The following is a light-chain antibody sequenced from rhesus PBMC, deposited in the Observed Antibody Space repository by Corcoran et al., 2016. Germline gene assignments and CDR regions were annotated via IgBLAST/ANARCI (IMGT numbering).Light chain of an antibody. CDR3: MQALEFLT. V-gene: IGKV2-104*01. CDR2: EVS. Sequence: DIVMTQTPLFLPVTLGEPASISCRSSQSLLDSEDGNTYLEWYLQKPGQFPQVWIYEVSNRASGVPDRFRGSGSDTGYTRKISRVEAEDVGVYYCMQALEFLTFGRGTKVELK. CDR1: QSLLDSEDGNTY. J-gene: IGKJ4*01.